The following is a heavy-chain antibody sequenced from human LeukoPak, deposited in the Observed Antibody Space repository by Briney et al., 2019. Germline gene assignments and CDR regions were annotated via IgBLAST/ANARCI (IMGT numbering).Heavy chain of an antibody. J-gene: IGHJ4*02. CDR2: INHSGST. CDR1: GGSFSGYY. V-gene: IGHV4-34*01. CDR3: ARSKRSSWYGVDY. D-gene: IGHD6-13*01. Sequence: SETLSLTCAVYGGSFSGYYWSWIRQPPGKGLEWIGEINHSGSTNYNPSLKSRVTISVDTSKNQFSPKLSSVTAADTAVYYCARSKRSSWYGVDYWGQGTLVTVSS.